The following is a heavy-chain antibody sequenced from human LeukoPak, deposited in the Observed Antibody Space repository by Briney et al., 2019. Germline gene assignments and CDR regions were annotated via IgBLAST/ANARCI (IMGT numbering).Heavy chain of an antibody. Sequence: APVKVSCKASGYTFTSYGISWVRQAPGQGLEWMGWISAYNGNTNYAQKLQGRVTMTTDTSTSTAYMELRSLRSDDTAVYYCAGGQSDYYDSSGYYPFDYWGQGTLVTVSS. J-gene: IGHJ4*02. CDR3: AGGQSDYYDSSGYYPFDY. CDR1: GYTFTSYG. D-gene: IGHD3-22*01. CDR2: ISAYNGNT. V-gene: IGHV1-18*01.